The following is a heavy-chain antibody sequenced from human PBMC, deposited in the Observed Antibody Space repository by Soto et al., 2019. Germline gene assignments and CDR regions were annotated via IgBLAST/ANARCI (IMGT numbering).Heavy chain of an antibody. Sequence: EVQLVESGGGLVQPGGSLRLSCAASGFTFSSYWMSWVRQAPGKGLEWVANVNQDVSGKYYVDSVNGRFTISRDNARNSLFLQMNSLRDEDTAIYYCARWSQWQADYWGQGTLVTVSS. J-gene: IGHJ4*02. CDR3: ARWSQWQADY. CDR2: VNQDVSGK. D-gene: IGHD6-19*01. V-gene: IGHV3-7*01. CDR1: GFTFSSYW.